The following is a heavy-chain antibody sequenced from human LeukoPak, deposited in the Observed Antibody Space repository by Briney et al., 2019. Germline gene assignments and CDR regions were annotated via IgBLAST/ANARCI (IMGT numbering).Heavy chain of an antibody. D-gene: IGHD3-16*02. Sequence: SETLSLTCSVSGGSIGSYFWNWIRQPPGKGLEWIGCISNNGETKYNPSLKSRVTMSVDTSKSQFSLRLNSVNAEDTAMYYCARSGSGIYPLLQHWGQGT. CDR1: GGSIGSYF. CDR2: ISNNGET. CDR3: ARSGSGIYPLLQH. J-gene: IGHJ1*01. V-gene: IGHV4-59*01.